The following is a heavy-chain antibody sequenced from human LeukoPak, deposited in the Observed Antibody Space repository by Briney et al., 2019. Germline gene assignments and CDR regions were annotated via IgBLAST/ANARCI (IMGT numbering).Heavy chain of an antibody. CDR3: AKSKKTGITMVRGKTTYYFDY. D-gene: IGHD3-10*01. Sequence: GGSLRLSCAASGFTFSSYAMSWVRQAPGKGLEWVSAISGSGGSTYYADSVKGRFTISRDNYKNTLYLQMNSLRAEDTAVYYCAKSKKTGITMVRGKTTYYFDYWGQGTLVTVSS. J-gene: IGHJ4*02. CDR1: GFTFSSYA. CDR2: ISGSGGST. V-gene: IGHV3-23*01.